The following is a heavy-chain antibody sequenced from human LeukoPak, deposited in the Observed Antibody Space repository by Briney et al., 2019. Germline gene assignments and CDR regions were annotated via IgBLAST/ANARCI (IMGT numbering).Heavy chain of an antibody. CDR3: ARVYRWLESRDAFDI. J-gene: IGHJ3*02. D-gene: IGHD2-15*01. Sequence: ASVKVSCKASGYTFTGYYLHWVRQAPGQGLEWMGWINPNSGGTNFGQKFQGRVTMTRDTSITTAYMELSGLRSDDTAMYYCARVYRWLESRDAFDIWGQGTMVTVSS. CDR2: INPNSGGT. CDR1: GYTFTGYY. V-gene: IGHV1-2*02.